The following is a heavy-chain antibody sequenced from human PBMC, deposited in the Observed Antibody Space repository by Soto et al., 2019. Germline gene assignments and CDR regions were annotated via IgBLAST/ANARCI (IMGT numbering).Heavy chain of an antibody. D-gene: IGHD6-19*01. CDR2: ISGPGGST. CDR3: ARDERIAVAGTDT. V-gene: IGHV3-23*01. CDR1: GFIFSNYA. Sequence: EVQLLESGGGLVQPGGSLRLSCEASGFIFSNYAMTWVRQAAGKGLEWVSSISGPGGSTYYADCVQGRFTISRDNSKNTLFLQMHSLRADDTALYFCARDERIAVAGTDTWGQGILVTVTS. J-gene: IGHJ5*02.